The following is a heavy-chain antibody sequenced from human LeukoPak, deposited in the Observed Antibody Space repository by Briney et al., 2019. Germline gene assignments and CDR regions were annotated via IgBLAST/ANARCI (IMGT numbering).Heavy chain of an antibody. D-gene: IGHD5-18*01. V-gene: IGHV3-48*03. Sequence: GGSLRLSCAASGFTFSSYEMNWVRQAPGKGLERVAFLSSSGTTIYYADSVKGRFTISRDNAKNSLYLQMNSLRAEDTAVYCCARDSGYSYGIYYYYYGMDVWGQGTTVTVSS. J-gene: IGHJ6*02. CDR3: ARDSGYSYGIYYYYYGMDV. CDR2: LSSSGTTI. CDR1: GFTFSSYE.